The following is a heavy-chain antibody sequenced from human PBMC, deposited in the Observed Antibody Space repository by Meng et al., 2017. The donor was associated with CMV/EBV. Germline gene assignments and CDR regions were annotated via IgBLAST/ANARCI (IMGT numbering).Heavy chain of an antibody. CDR3: ARDRAVRYSSSWYPIRY. V-gene: IGHV1-2*02. CDR1: GYTFTGYY. CDR2: INPNSGGT. D-gene: IGHD6-13*01. J-gene: IGHJ4*02. Sequence: ASVKVSCKASGYTFTGYYMHWVRQAPGQGLEWMGWINPNSGGTNYAQKFQGRVTVTRDTSISTAYMELSKLRSDDTAVYYCARDRAVRYSSSWYPIRYWGQGTLVTVSS.